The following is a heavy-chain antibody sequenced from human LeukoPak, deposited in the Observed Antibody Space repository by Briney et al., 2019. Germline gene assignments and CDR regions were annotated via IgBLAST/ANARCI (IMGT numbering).Heavy chain of an antibody. J-gene: IGHJ6*03. CDR2: IIPIFGTA. D-gene: IGHD1-1*01. V-gene: IGHV1-69*05. CDR3: AGDKGWNDPAQRLNYYYYMDV. CDR1: GGTFSSYA. Sequence: SVKVSCKASGGTFSSYAISWVRQAPGQGLEWMGGIIPIFGTANYAQKFQGRVTITTDESTSTAYMELSSLRSEDTAVYYCAGDKGWNDPAQRLNYYYYMDVWGKGTTVTVSS.